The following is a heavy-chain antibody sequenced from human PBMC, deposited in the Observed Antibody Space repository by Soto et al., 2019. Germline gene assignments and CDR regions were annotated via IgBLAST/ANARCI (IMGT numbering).Heavy chain of an antibody. CDR3: ARKAWVRFDY. Sequence: SETLSLTCAVYGGSFSGYYWSWIRQPPGKGLEWIGEINHSGSTYFNPSLRSRVAMSVDKSTNEFSLKVTSVTAADTAIYYCARKAWVRFDYWGQGALVTVSS. J-gene: IGHJ4*02. CDR1: GGSFSGYY. V-gene: IGHV4-34*01. D-gene: IGHD7-27*01. CDR2: INHSGST.